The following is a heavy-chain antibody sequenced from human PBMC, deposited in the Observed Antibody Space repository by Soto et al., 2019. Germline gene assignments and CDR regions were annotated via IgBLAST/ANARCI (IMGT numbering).Heavy chain of an antibody. CDR2: ISYDGSRK. V-gene: IGHV3-30-3*01. Sequence: QVQLVESGGGVVQPGRSLRLSCAASTFTFSDYAMHWVRQAPGKGLEWVAVISYDGSRKHYADSVKGRFTISRDNSESTLYLQMSSLRGDDPAVYYCARGGRFAVAAPFDFWGQGILVTVSS. CDR3: ARGGRFAVAAPFDF. CDR1: TFTFSDYA. D-gene: IGHD6-19*01. J-gene: IGHJ4*02.